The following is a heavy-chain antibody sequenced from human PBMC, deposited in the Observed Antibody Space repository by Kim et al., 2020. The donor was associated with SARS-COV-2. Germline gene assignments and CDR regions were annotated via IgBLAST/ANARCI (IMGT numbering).Heavy chain of an antibody. V-gene: IGHV4-59*12. Sequence: SETLSLTCTVSGGSISNYYWSWIQQPPGKGLEWIGYNYYSGSTDYNPPLKSRVTMSVDTSKNQFSLKLRSVTAADTAVYYCASLAPLRRVAGNDNYHSMDVWGEGTTVTVSS. D-gene: IGHD3-9*01. CDR2: NYYSGST. CDR1: GGSISNYY. CDR3: ASLAPLRRVAGNDNYHSMDV. J-gene: IGHJ6*04.